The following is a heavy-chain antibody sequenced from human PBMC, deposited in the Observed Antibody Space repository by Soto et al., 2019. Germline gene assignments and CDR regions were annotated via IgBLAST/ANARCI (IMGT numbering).Heavy chain of an antibody. CDR3: ARGYDSSELDY. V-gene: IGHV4-30-4*01. Sequence: SETLSLTCTLSAGSISSGDYYWSWLRQPPGKGLEWIGYIYYSGSTYYNPSLKSRVTISVDTSKNQFSLKLSSVTAADTAVYYCARGYDSSELDYWGQGTLVTVS. J-gene: IGHJ4*02. CDR2: IYYSGST. CDR1: AGSISSGDYY. D-gene: IGHD3-22*01.